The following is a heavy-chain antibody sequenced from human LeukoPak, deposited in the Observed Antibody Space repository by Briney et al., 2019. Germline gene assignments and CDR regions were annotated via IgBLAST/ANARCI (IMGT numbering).Heavy chain of an antibody. CDR1: GYTFTSYY. CDR3: ARGAPLAGYYDSSGYYASFNNYFDY. J-gene: IGHJ4*02. CDR2: INPSGGST. Sequence: ASVKVSRKASGYTFTSYYMHWVRQAPGQGLEWMGIINPSGGSTGYAQKFQGRVTMTRDTSTSTVYMELSSLRSEDTAVYYCARGAPLAGYYDSSGYYASFNNYFDYWGQGTLVTVSS. V-gene: IGHV1-46*01. D-gene: IGHD3-22*01.